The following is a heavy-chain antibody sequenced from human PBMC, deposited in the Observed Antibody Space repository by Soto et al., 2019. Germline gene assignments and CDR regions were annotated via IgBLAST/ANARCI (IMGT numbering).Heavy chain of an antibody. Sequence: DVQLVESGGGLVQPGRSLRLSCAAYGYIFEDVAMHWVRQAPGKGLEWVSGISWNSGSTDYAASVKGRFIISRDNARNSLYLQMNSLRPEDTALYYCARDTDSDTWNDPFDYWGQGALV. D-gene: IGHD1-1*01. CDR3: ARDTDSDTWNDPFDY. CDR1: GYIFEDVA. J-gene: IGHJ4*02. V-gene: IGHV3-9*01. CDR2: ISWNSGST.